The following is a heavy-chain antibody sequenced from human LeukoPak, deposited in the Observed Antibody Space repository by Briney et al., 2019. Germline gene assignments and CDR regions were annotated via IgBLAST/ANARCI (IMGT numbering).Heavy chain of an antibody. J-gene: IGHJ4*02. CDR1: GGSISSYH. D-gene: IGHD3-22*01. Sequence: SETLSLTCTVSGGSISSYHWSWLRQPPGKGLEGIGYIYYSGSTNYNPSLKSRVTISVDTSKNQFSLKLSSVTAADTAVYYCASALYYYDSLRFDYWGQGTLVTVSS. CDR2: IYYSGST. CDR3: ASALYYYDSLRFDY. V-gene: IGHV4-59*01.